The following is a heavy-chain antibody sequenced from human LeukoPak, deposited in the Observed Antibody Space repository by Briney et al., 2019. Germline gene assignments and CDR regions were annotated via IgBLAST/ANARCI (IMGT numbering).Heavy chain of an antibody. CDR2: INPNGGGT. CDR1: GYTFTGYY. D-gene: IGHD2-21*01. Sequence: ASVKVSCKASGYTFTGYYIHWVRHAPGQGLEWMGWINPNGGGTNYAQQFQGRVTMTRDTSISTAYMELSSLRSDDTAVYFCVRVIPSDFWGQETLVTASS. CDR3: VRVIPSDF. V-gene: IGHV1-2*02. J-gene: IGHJ4*02.